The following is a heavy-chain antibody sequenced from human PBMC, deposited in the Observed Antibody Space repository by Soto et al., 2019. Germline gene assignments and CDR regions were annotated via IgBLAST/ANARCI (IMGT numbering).Heavy chain of an antibody. Sequence: PGGSLRLSCAASGFTFSSYAMSWVRQAPGKGLEWVSAISGSGGSTYYAASVKGRFTISRDNSKNTLYLQMNSLRAEDTAVYYCAKELDVSSGWYGSTFDYWGQGTLVTVSS. J-gene: IGHJ4*02. CDR1: GFTFSSYA. CDR2: ISGSGGST. CDR3: AKELDVSSGWYGSTFDY. V-gene: IGHV3-23*01. D-gene: IGHD6-19*01.